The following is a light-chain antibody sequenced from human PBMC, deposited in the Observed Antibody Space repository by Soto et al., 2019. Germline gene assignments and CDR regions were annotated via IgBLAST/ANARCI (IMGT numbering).Light chain of an antibody. CDR3: QSYDSSLSGSNV. V-gene: IGLV1-40*01. J-gene: IGLJ1*01. CDR2: GNS. Sequence: QAVVTQPPSVSGAPGHRVTISCTGSSSNIGAGYDVHWYQQLPGTAPKLLIYGNSNRPSGVPDRFSGSKSGTSASLAITGLQAEDEADYYCQSYDSSLSGSNVFGTGTKLTVL. CDR1: SSNIGAGYD.